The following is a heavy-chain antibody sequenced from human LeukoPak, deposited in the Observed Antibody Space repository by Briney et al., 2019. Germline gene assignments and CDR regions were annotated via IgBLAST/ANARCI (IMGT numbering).Heavy chain of an antibody. CDR1: GFTFSSYA. CDR3: AKDGDSSGWVYNIYFDY. V-gene: IGHV3-23*01. D-gene: IGHD6-19*01. Sequence: PGGSLRLSCAASGFTFSSYAMSWVRQAPGKGLEWVSAISGSGGSTYYADSVKGRFTISRDNSKNTLYLQMNSLRAEDTAVYYCAKDGDSSGWVYNIYFDYWGQGTLVTVSS. J-gene: IGHJ4*02. CDR2: ISGSGGST.